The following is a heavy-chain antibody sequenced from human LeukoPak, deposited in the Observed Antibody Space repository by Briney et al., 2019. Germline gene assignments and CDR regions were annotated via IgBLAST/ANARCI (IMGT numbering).Heavy chain of an antibody. CDR1: GFTFGSYA. CDR3: AKAQHSSIWGYFDY. D-gene: IGHD6-13*01. CDR2: ISGSGGSP. V-gene: IGHV3-23*01. J-gene: IGHJ4*02. Sequence: GGSLRLSCSASGFTFGSYAMSWVRQAPGKGLEWVSTISGSGGSPYYADSVKGRFTISRDNSKNTLYLQMNSLRAEDTAVFYCAKAQHSSIWGYFDYWGQGTLVTVSS.